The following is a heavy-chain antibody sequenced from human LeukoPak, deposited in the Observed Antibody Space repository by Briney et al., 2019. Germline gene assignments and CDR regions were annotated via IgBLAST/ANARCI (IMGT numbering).Heavy chain of an antibody. CDR3: VGSKAPFFYFDY. D-gene: IGHD2/OR15-2a*01. J-gene: IGHJ4*02. V-gene: IGHV3-48*01. CDR1: GFTFSAYS. Sequence: GGSLRLSCAASGFTFSAYSLRWVRQAPGKGLEWLSYISSTGSTVYYAGSVKGRFTISRDNAKNSLYLQMNSLRAEDTAVYYCVGSKAPFFYFDYWGQGILVTVSS. CDR2: ISSTGSTV.